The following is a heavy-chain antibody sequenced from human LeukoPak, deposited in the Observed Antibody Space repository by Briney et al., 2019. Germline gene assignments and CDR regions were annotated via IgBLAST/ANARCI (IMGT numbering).Heavy chain of an antibody. D-gene: IGHD3-3*01. CDR3: ARESRYDFWSGYSAVDY. CDR1: GFTVSSNY. CDR2: IYSGGST. J-gene: IGHJ4*02. Sequence: SGGSLRLSCAASGFTVSSNYMSWVRQAPGKGLEWVSVIYSGGSTYYADSVKGRFTISRDNSKNTLYLQMNSLRAEDTAVYYCARESRYDFWSGYSAVDYWGQGTLVTVSS. V-gene: IGHV3-53*01.